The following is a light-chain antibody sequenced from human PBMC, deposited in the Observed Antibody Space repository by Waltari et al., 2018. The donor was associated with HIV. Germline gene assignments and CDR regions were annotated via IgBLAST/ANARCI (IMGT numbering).Light chain of an antibody. V-gene: IGKV1-39*01. CDR2: ATS. Sequence: DIQMTQSPSSLSASVGARVSITCRASQTFNTYLNWYQQKPGKAPNLLIFATSTLQSGVPSRCSGSGSGTDFTLTISSLQPEDFATYYCQQSYSSPRTFGQGTKVEVK. CDR3: QQSYSSPRT. J-gene: IGKJ1*01. CDR1: QTFNTY.